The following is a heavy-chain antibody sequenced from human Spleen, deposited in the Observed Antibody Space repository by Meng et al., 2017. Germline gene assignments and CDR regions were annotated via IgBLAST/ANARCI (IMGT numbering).Heavy chain of an antibody. D-gene: IGHD6-25*01. Sequence: QVQVVKCGAEVKKPGASVKVSCKPSGYNFPDYYIHWVRRAPGQGLEWMGRIDPKSDNTHYAQKFQGRVTMTRDTSISTAYMELSGLRSDDTAVYYCARDEDISAAGKLFGDYWGQGTLVTVSS. CDR3: ARDEDISAAGKLFGDY. CDR1: GYNFPDYY. V-gene: IGHV1-2*06. CDR2: IDPKSDNT. J-gene: IGHJ4*02.